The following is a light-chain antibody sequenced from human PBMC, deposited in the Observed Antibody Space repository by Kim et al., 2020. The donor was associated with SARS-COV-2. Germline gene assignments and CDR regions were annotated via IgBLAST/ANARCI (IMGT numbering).Light chain of an antibody. CDR3: QQVINYPIT. Sequence: ASVGDTVTITCRASQSISSKLAWYQHKPGKAPNLLIYYASTLRSGVPSRFSGSGSGTDFTLTISSLQPEDFATYYCQQVINYPITFGQGTRLEIK. J-gene: IGKJ5*01. CDR2: YAS. V-gene: IGKV1-9*01. CDR1: QSISSK.